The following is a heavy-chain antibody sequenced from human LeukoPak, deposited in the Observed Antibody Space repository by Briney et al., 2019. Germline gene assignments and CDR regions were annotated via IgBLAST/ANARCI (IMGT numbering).Heavy chain of an antibody. CDR3: AREGEHCSGTSCYTLHYYYYYMDV. Sequence: GGSLRLSCAASGFTFSSYSMSWVRQAPGKGLEWVSYISSSSSTIYYADSVKGRFTISRDNAKNSLYLQMNSLRAEDTAVYYCAREGEHCSGTSCYTLHYYYYYMDVWGKGTTVTVSS. CDR1: GFTFSSYS. J-gene: IGHJ6*03. V-gene: IGHV3-48*04. CDR2: ISSSSSTI. D-gene: IGHD2-2*02.